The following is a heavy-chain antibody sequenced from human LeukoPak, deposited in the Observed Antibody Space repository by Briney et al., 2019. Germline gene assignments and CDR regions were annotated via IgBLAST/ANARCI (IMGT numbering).Heavy chain of an antibody. CDR2: IYHSGST. Sequence: SETLSLTCAVSGGSISSSNWWSWVRQPPGKGLEWIGEIYHSGSTNYIPSLKSRVTTSVDKSKNQFSLKLSSVTAADTAVYYCARFLHVEMATIVAFDIWGQGTMVTVSS. J-gene: IGHJ3*02. CDR1: GGSISSSNW. D-gene: IGHD5-24*01. CDR3: ARFLHVEMATIVAFDI. V-gene: IGHV4-4*02.